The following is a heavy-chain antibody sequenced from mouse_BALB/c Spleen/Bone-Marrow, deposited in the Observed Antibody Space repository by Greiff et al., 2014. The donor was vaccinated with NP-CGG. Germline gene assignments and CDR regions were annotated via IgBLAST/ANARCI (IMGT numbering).Heavy chain of an antibody. CDR3: ASGPWYSDV. D-gene: IGHD3-1*01. J-gene: IGHJ1*01. CDR1: GYTFTSYW. V-gene: IGHV1S81*02. CDR2: INPTNGST. Sequence: QVQLQQSGAELVRPGVSVKLSCKASGYTFTSYWMHWIKQRPEQGLERIGEINPTNGSTNYNEEFKTKAALTVDKSSSTAYMQLSSLTSEDSAVYYCASGPWYSDVWGAGTTVTVSS.